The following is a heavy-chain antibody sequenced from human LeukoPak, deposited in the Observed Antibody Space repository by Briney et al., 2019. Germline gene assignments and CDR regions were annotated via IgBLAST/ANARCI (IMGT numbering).Heavy chain of an antibody. J-gene: IGHJ4*02. V-gene: IGHV4-59*01. CDR3: ARLSGDYLSVLPDY. CDR2: IYYSGST. D-gene: IGHD4-17*01. CDR1: GGSISSYY. Sequence: PSETLSLTCTVSGGSISSYYWSWIRKPPGKGLEWIGYIYYSGSTNYNPSLKSRVTISVDTSKNQFSLKLSSVTAADTAVYYCARLSGDYLSVLPDYWGQGTLVTVSS.